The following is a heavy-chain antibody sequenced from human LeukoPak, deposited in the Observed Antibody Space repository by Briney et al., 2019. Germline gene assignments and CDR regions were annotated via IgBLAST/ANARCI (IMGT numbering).Heavy chain of an antibody. J-gene: IGHJ3*02. Sequence: GGSLRLSCAASGFTFSSYGMHWVRQAPGKGLEWVAVISYDGSNKYYADSVKGRFTISRDNSKNTLYLQVNSLRAEDTAVYYCAKDSGYYDILTGYYTSGAFDIWGQGTMVTVSS. CDR1: GFTFSSYG. CDR2: ISYDGSNK. V-gene: IGHV3-30*18. CDR3: AKDSGYYDILTGYYTSGAFDI. D-gene: IGHD3-9*01.